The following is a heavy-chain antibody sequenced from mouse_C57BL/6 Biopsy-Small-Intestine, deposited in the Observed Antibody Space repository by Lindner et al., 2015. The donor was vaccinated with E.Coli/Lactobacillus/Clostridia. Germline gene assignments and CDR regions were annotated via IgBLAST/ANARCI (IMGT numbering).Heavy chain of an antibody. CDR3: ARGLYYYYGLDY. D-gene: IGHD1-1*01. CDR1: GFTFSDYG. J-gene: IGHJ2*01. Sequence: EVQLQESGGGLVKPGGSLKLSCAASGFTFSDYGMHWVRQAPEKGLEWVAYISSGSSTIYYADTVKGRFTISRDNAKNTLFLQMTSPRSEDTAMYYCARGLYYYYGLDYWGQGTTLTVSS. V-gene: IGHV5-17*01. CDR2: ISSGSSTI.